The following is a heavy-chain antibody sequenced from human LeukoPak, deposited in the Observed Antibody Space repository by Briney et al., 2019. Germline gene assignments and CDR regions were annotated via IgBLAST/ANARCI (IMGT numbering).Heavy chain of an antibody. CDR2: ISWNSGNI. D-gene: IGHD3-22*01. J-gene: IGHJ4*02. CDR3: AKGTTYDSSGYHYFDH. Sequence: GRSLRLSCAASGFTFDDYAMHWVRQAPGKGLEWVSGISWNSGNIGFADSVKGRFTISRDNAKNSLYLQMNSPRAEDTALYYCAKGTTYDSSGYHYFDHWGQGTLVTVSS. CDR1: GFTFDDYA. V-gene: IGHV3-9*01.